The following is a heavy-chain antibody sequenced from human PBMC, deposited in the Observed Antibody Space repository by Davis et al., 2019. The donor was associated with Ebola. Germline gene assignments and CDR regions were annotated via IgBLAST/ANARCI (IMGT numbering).Heavy chain of an antibody. V-gene: IGHV4-39*01. J-gene: IGHJ6*02. CDR2: IYYSGST. CDR1: GVSISSYY. CDR3: ARQKSHYYYYGMDV. Sequence: SETLSLTCTVSGVSISSYYWGWIRQPPGKGLEWIGSIYYSGSTYYNPSLKSRVTISVDTSKNQFSLKLSSVTAADTAVYYCARQKSHYYYYGMDVWGQGTTVTVSS.